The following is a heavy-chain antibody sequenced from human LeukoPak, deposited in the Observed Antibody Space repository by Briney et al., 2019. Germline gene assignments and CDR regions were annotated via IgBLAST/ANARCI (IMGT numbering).Heavy chain of an antibody. D-gene: IGHD3-10*01. CDR3: ARGLVYYGSGSYDY. J-gene: IGHJ4*02. Sequence: ASVKVSCKASGYTFTSYGISWVRQAPGQGPEWMGWISAYNGNTNYAQKLQGRVTMTTDTSTSTAYMELRGLRSDDTAVYYCARGLVYYGSGSYDYWGQGTLVTVSS. CDR2: ISAYNGNT. V-gene: IGHV1-18*01. CDR1: GYTFTSYG.